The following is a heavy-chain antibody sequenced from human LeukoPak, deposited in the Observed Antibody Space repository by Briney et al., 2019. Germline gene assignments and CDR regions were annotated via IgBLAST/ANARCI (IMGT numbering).Heavy chain of an antibody. Sequence: SETLSPTCTVSGGSISSYYWSWIRQPPGKGLEWIGCIHYSGSTNYNPSLKSRVTISVDTSKNQFSLKLNSVTAADTAVYYCARVRDRSSYFYDLDYWGQGTLVTVSS. V-gene: IGHV4-59*01. D-gene: IGHD3-22*01. CDR3: ARVRDRSSYFYDLDY. CDR2: IHYSGST. CDR1: GGSISSYY. J-gene: IGHJ4*02.